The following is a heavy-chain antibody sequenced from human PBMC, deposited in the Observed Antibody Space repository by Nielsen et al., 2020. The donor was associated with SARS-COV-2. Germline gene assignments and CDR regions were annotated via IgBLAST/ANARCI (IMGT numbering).Heavy chain of an antibody. D-gene: IGHD2-8*01. J-gene: IGHJ4*02. CDR3: ASGVDYLDF. Sequence: GGSLRLSCAASRFDFNDYNMNWVRQAPGKGLEWVSSISSRGEFSFYADSLKGRFTIFRDGAKNALYLQMNSLRPEDTAVYYCASGVDYLDFWGQGTLVTVSS. CDR1: RFDFNDYN. CDR2: ISSRGEFS. V-gene: IGHV3-21*06.